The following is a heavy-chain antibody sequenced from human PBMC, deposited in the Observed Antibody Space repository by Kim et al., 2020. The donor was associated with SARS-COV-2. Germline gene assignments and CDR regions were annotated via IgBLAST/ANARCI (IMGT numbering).Heavy chain of an antibody. V-gene: IGHV1-8*01. J-gene: IGHJ5*02. CDR1: GYTFSNYE. D-gene: IGHD1-1*01. Sequence: ASVKVSCKSSGYTFSNYEINWVRQATGQGLEWLGWMNPNSGKTGYSERFQGRIILSRNISISTAYMELSSLTSQDTAVYYCATNPINNTGPWGQGTLVTVSS. CDR2: MNPNSGKT. CDR3: ATNPINNTGP.